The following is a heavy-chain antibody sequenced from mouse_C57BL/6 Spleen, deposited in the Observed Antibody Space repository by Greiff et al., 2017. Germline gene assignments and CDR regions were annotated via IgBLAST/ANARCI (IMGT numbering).Heavy chain of an antibody. Sequence: EVKLVESGGGLVQPGGSMKLSCVASGFTFSNYWMNWVRQSPEKGLEWVAQIRLKSDNYATHYAESVKGRFTISRDDSKSSVYLQMNNLRAEDTGIYYCTGGDSSGYGFAYWGQGTLVTVSA. CDR2: IRLKSDNYAT. CDR1: GFTFSNYW. CDR3: TGGDSSGYGFAY. J-gene: IGHJ3*01. D-gene: IGHD3-2*02. V-gene: IGHV6-3*01.